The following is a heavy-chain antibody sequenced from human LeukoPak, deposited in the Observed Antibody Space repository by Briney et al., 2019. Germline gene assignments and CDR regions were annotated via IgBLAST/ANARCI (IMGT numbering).Heavy chain of an antibody. CDR2: IHYSGST. CDR1: GGSISGYY. Sequence: PSETLSLTCTVSGGSISGYYWTWIRQPPGKALGSIGHIHYSGSTYYTPSLQSRVTMSVDTSNNQLSLKLSSVTAADTAVYYCARYMGYNSESRHQMDVWGKGTTVTVSS. D-gene: IGHD1-1*01. CDR3: ARYMGYNSESRHQMDV. J-gene: IGHJ6*04. V-gene: IGHV4-59*01.